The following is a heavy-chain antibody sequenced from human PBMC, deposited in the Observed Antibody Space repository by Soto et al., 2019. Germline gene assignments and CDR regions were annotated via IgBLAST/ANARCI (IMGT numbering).Heavy chain of an antibody. D-gene: IGHD1-26*01. Sequence: EVQLVESGGGLVKPGRSLRLSLTASGFTFGDYAMSWFRQAPGKGLEWVGFIRSKAYGGTTEYAASVKGRFTISRDDAKSIAYLQMNSVKTEDTAVYYCTRDEWGLRFFRYSSYGMDVWGQGTTVTVSS. J-gene: IGHJ6*02. CDR3: TRDEWGLRFFRYSSYGMDV. CDR1: GFTFGDYA. V-gene: IGHV3-49*05. CDR2: IRSKAYGGTT.